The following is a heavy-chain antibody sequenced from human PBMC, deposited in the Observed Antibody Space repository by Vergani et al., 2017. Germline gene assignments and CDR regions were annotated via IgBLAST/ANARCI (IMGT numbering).Heavy chain of an antibody. CDR1: VGTFSSYA. CDR2: IIPIFGTA. D-gene: IGHD2-15*01. J-gene: IGHJ6*02. V-gene: IGHV1-69*12. CDR3: ARDCSGGSCYSYGLDF. Sequence: QVQLVQSGAEVKKPGSSVKVSCKASVGTFSSYAISWVRQAPGQGLEWMGGIIPIFGTANYAQKFQGRVTITADEFTSTAYMELTSLRSEDTAVYYCARDCSGGSCYSYGLDFWGQGTTITVSS.